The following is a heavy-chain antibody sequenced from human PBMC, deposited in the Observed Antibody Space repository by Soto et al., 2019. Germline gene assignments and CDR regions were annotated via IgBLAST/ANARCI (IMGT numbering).Heavy chain of an antibody. Sequence: SETLSLTCAVYGGSFSGYYWSWIRQPPGKGLEWIGEINHSGSTNYNPSLKSRVTISVDTSKNQFSLKLSSVTAADTAVYYCARGGLRNRFYYYYGMDVWGQGTTVTVSS. J-gene: IGHJ6*02. V-gene: IGHV4-34*01. D-gene: IGHD3-3*01. CDR3: ARGGLRNRFYYYYGMDV. CDR1: GGSFSGYY. CDR2: INHSGST.